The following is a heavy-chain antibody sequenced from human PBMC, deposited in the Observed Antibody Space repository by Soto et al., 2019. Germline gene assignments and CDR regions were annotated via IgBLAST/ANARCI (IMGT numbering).Heavy chain of an antibody. J-gene: IGHJ5*01. V-gene: IGHV4-31*03. CDR3: ASRGAPDYDWGSYRSRKNWFDS. Sequence: PSETLSLTCTVSGGSISSGGYYWSWIRQHPGKGLEWIGYIYYSGSTYYNPSLKSRVTISVDTSKNQFSLKLSSVPAADTAVYYCASRGAPDYDWGSYRSRKNWFDSWGQGTLVTVAS. CDR1: GGSISSGGYY. CDR2: IYYSGST. D-gene: IGHD3-16*02.